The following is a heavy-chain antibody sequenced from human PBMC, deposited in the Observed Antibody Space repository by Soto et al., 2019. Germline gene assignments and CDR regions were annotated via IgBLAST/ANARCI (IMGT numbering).Heavy chain of an antibody. Sequence: ASVKVSCKASGFTFTSSAVQWVRQARGQRLEWIGWIVVGSGNTNYAQKFQERVTITRDMSTSTAYMELSSLRSEDTAVYYCAAEVAGTTWDDYWGQGAMVTVSS. J-gene: IGHJ4*02. CDR2: IVVGSGNT. CDR1: GFTFTSSA. D-gene: IGHD1-7*01. V-gene: IGHV1-58*01. CDR3: AAEVAGTTWDDY.